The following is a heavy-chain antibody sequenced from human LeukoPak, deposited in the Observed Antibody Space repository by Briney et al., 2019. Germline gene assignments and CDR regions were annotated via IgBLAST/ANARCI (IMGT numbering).Heavy chain of an antibody. Sequence: SETLSLTCTVSGGSISSSSYYWGWIRQPPGKGLEWIGSIYYSGSTYYNPPLKSRVTISVDTSKNQFSLKLSSVTAADTAVYYCVREAATDYYDSSGYYRQTEAFDAWGQGTMVTVSS. CDR1: GGSISSSSYY. J-gene: IGHJ3*01. V-gene: IGHV4-39*02. CDR2: IYYSGST. CDR3: VREAATDYYDSSGYYRQTEAFDA. D-gene: IGHD3-22*01.